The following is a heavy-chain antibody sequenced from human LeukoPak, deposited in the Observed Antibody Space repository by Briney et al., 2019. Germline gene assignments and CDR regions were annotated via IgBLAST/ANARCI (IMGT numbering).Heavy chain of an antibody. CDR1: GFSFSSYE. Sequence: SGGSLRLSCAASGFSFSSYEMNWVRQAPGKGLEWVSYNSSSGSTIYYADSVKGRFTISRDNAKNSLYLQMNSLRAEDTAVYYCARPSSGWSKMDYWGQGTLVTVSS. J-gene: IGHJ4*02. CDR2: NSSSGSTI. V-gene: IGHV3-48*03. CDR3: ARPSSGWSKMDY. D-gene: IGHD6-19*01.